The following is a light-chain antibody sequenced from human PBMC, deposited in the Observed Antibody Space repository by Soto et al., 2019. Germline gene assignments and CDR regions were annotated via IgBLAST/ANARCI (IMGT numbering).Light chain of an antibody. CDR1: PSVSSSY. CDR3: QQYGSSSWT. J-gene: IGKJ1*01. Sequence: EIVLTQSPGTLSLSPGERATLSCRASPSVSSSYLAWYQQKPGQAPRLLIYVTTIRATANPDRFSGSGSGTDFTLTISRLEPEDFAVYYCQQYGSSSWTFGQGTKVEIK. V-gene: IGKV3-20*01. CDR2: VTT.